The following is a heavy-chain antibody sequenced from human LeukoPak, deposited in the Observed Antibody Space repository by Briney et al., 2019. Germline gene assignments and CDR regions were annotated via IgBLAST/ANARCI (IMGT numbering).Heavy chain of an antibody. CDR2: ISSNGGST. V-gene: IGHV3-64*01. CDR1: GFTFSSYA. J-gene: IGHJ3*02. Sequence: GGSLRLSCAASGFTFSSYAMHWVRQAPGKGLEYVSAISSNGGSTYYANSVKGRFTISRDNSKNTLYLQMGSLRAEDMAVYYCARARGGLLAFDIWGQGTVVTVSS. CDR3: ARARGGLLAFDI. D-gene: IGHD3-10*01.